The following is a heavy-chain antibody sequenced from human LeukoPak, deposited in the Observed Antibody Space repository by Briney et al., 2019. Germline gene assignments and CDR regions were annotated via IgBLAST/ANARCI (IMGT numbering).Heavy chain of an antibody. CDR2: TIPIFGTA. Sequence: SVKVSCKASGGTFSSYAISWVRQAPGQGLEWMGGTIPIFGTANYAQKFQGRVTITADESTSTAYMELSSLRSEDMAVYYCARTATVTTNYYYGMDVWGQGTTVTVSS. CDR3: ARTATVTTNYYYGMDV. CDR1: GGTFSSYA. J-gene: IGHJ6*02. D-gene: IGHD4-17*01. V-gene: IGHV1-69*13.